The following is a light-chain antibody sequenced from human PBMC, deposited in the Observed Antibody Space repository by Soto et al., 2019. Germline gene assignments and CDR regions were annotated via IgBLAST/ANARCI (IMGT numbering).Light chain of an antibody. CDR1: SSDVGTYIF. CDR2: EVS. J-gene: IGLJ2*01. Sequence: QSALTQPPSASGSPGQSVTISCTGTSSDVGTYIFVSWYQQYPGKAPKLMIYEVSKRPSGVPDRFSGSKSGNTASLTVCGIQLEDEADYYCSSYAGGDSVIFGGGTKPPS. CDR3: SSYAGGDSVI. V-gene: IGLV2-8*01.